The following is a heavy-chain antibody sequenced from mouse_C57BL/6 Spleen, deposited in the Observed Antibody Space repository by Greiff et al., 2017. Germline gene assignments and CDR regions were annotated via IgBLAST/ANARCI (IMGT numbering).Heavy chain of an antibody. V-gene: IGHV1-19*01. Sequence: VQLKESGPVLVKPGASVKMSCKASGYTFTDYYMNWVKQSHGKSLEWIGVINPYNGGTSYNQKFKGKATLTVDKSSSTAYIELNSLTSEDSAVYYCAILRIDYWCQGTTLTVSS. J-gene: IGHJ2*01. CDR2: INPYNGGT. CDR3: AILRIDY. CDR1: GYTFTDYY. D-gene: IGHD3-2*02.